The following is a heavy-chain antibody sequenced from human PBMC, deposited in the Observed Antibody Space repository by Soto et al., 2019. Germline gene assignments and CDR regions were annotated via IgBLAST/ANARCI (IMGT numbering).Heavy chain of an antibody. V-gene: IGHV3-30*18. CDR3: AKEQGEYFAY. D-gene: IGHD3-16*01. Sequence: QVHMVESGGGVVQPGRSRRLSCAASGFSFSTFGMHWVRQAPGKGLEWVAVISYDGSKKYYTDSVKGLFTISRDNYKNTLYMQMNSLRLEDTVVNYCAKEQGEYFAYWGQGTLVTVSS. CDR2: ISYDGSKK. J-gene: IGHJ4*02. CDR1: GFSFSTFG.